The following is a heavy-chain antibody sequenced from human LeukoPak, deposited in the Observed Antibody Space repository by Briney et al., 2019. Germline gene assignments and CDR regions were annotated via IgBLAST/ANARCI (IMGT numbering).Heavy chain of an antibody. D-gene: IGHD7-27*01. J-gene: IGHJ4*02. CDR3: TRSSNWGSDY. V-gene: IGHV3-73*01. Sequence: PGGSLRLSCVASGFTFSDSAIHWVRQASGKGLEWVGRIRSKANSYATTYAASMKGRFTISRDDSKNTAFLQMTRLKTEDAAMNYCTRSSNWGSDYWGQGNLVTVSP. CDR2: IRSKANSYAT. CDR1: GFTFSDSA.